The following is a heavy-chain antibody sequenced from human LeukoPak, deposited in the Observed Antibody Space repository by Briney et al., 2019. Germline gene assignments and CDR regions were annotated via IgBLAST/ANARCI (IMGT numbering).Heavy chain of an antibody. CDR3: ARVVEVAVPGFQH. CDR1: GYTFTGYY. CDR2: INPNSGGT. V-gene: IGHV1-2*02. J-gene: IGHJ1*01. D-gene: IGHD6-19*01. Sequence: ASVKVSCKASGYTFTGYYLQWVRQAPRQGPEWMGWINPNSGGTYYVQKFQGRITMTRDTSISTAYMELNRLISDDTAVYYCARVVEVAVPGFQHWGQGALVTVSS.